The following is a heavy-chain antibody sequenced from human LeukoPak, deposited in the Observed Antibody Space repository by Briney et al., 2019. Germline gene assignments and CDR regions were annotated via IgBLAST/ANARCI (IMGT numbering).Heavy chain of an antibody. CDR3: ARVRSSGWYYYYYYYYMDV. V-gene: IGHV3-7*01. CDR2: IKQDGSEK. CDR1: GFIFSSYT. D-gene: IGHD6-19*01. Sequence: GGSLRLSCAASGFIFSSYTMNWVRQAPGKGLEWVANIKQDGSEKYYEDSVKGRFTISRDNAKNSLYLQMNSLRAEDTAVYYCARVRSSGWYYYYYYYYMDVWGKGTTVTISS. J-gene: IGHJ6*03.